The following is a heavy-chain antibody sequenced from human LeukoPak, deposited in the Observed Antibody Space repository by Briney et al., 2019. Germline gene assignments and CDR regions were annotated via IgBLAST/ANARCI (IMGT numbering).Heavy chain of an antibody. CDR1: GFTFSSYS. D-gene: IGHD5-12*01. J-gene: IGHJ4*02. V-gene: IGHV3-21*01. Sequence: PGGSLRLSCAASGFTFSSYSMNWVRQAPGKGLEWVSSISSSSSYIYYADSVKGRFTISRGNAKNSLYLQMNSLRAEDTAVYYCARGRGYSGYDDYWGQGTLVTVSS. CDR3: ARGRGYSGYDDY. CDR2: ISSSSSYI.